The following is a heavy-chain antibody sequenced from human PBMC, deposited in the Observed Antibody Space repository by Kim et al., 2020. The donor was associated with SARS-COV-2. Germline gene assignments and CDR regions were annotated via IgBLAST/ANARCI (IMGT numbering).Heavy chain of an antibody. CDR3: ARGGIVVVIHDAFDI. D-gene: IGHD3-22*01. J-gene: IGHJ3*02. Sequence: PSVQGQVTISADKSISTAYLQWSSLKASDTAMYYCARGGIVVVIHDAFDIWGQGTMVTVSS. V-gene: IGHV5-51*01.